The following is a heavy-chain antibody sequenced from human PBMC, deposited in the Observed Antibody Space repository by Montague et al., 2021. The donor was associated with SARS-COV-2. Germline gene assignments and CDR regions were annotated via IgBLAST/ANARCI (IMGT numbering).Heavy chain of an antibody. CDR2: N. J-gene: IGHJ4*02. D-gene: IGHD1-26*01. Sequence: NDYAVSVKSRITINPDTSKNQISLQLNSVTPEDTAVYYCAKTSASSDSWCQGTLVTVSA. V-gene: IGHV6-1*01. CDR3: AKTSASSDS.